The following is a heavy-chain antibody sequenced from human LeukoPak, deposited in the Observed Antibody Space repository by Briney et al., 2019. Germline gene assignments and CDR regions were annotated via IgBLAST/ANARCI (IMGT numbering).Heavy chain of an antibody. CDR3: ASSSGSGSYLDY. CDR2: ISYDGSNK. V-gene: IGHV3-30*03. D-gene: IGHD3-10*01. Sequence: GGSLRLSCAASGFSFSDYGMSWVRQAPGKGLEWVAVISYDGSNKYYADSVKGRFTISRDNSKNTLYLQMNSLRAEDTAVYYCASSSGSGSYLDYWGQGTLVTVSS. J-gene: IGHJ4*02. CDR1: GFSFSDYG.